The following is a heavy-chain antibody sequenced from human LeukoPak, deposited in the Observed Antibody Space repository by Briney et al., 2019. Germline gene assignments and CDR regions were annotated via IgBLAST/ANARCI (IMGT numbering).Heavy chain of an antibody. Sequence: SVKVSCKASGGTFSSYAISWVRQAPGQGLEWMGGIIPIFGTANYAQKFQGRVTIITDESTSTAYMELSSLRSEDTAVYYCATPYPREYCSSTTCYFNYWGQGTLVTVSS. CDR3: ATPYPREYCSSTTCYFNY. V-gene: IGHV1-69*05. CDR1: GGTFSSYA. J-gene: IGHJ4*02. CDR2: IIPIFGTA. D-gene: IGHD2-2*01.